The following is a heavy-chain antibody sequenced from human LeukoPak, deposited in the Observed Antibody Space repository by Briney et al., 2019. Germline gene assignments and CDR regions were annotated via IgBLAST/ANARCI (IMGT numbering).Heavy chain of an antibody. D-gene: IGHD3-10*01. J-gene: IGHJ5*02. Sequence: SETLSLTCTVSGYSISSGYYWGWIRQPPGKGLEWIGSIYHSGSTYYNPSLKSRVTISVDTSKNQFSLKLSSVTAADTAVYYCARRGRNYYYGSGSYYSNWFDPWGQGTLVTVSS. V-gene: IGHV4-38-2*02. CDR2: IYHSGST. CDR1: GYSISSGYY. CDR3: ARRGRNYYYGSGSYYSNWFDP.